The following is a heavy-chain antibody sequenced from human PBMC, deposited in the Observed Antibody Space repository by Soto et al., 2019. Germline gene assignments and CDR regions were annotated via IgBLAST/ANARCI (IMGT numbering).Heavy chain of an antibody. J-gene: IGHJ4*02. CDR2: VNPNSGGT. Sequence: ASVKVSCKASGYTFTGYYMHWVRQAPGQGLEWMGWVNPNSGGTNYAQKFQGWVTMTRDTSISTAYMELSRLRSDDTAVYYCAISWSGFPTYFDYWGQGTLVTVSS. CDR3: AISWSGFPTYFDY. CDR1: GYTFTGYY. D-gene: IGHD3-3*01. V-gene: IGHV1-2*04.